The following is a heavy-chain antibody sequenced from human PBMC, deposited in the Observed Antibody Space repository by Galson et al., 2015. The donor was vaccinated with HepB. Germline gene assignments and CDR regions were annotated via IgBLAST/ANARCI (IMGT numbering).Heavy chain of an antibody. V-gene: IGHV4-30-2*01. CDR3: ARYCSGGSCYSRGWFDP. CDR1: GGSISSGGYS. D-gene: IGHD2-15*01. J-gene: IGHJ5*02. CDR2: IYHSGST. Sequence: LSLTCAVSGGSISSGGYSWCWLRPPPEKGLEWIGYIYHSGSTYYNPSLKSRVTTSVDRYKNQFSLKMSSVTAADTAVYYCARYCSGGSCYSRGWFDPWGQGTLVTVSS.